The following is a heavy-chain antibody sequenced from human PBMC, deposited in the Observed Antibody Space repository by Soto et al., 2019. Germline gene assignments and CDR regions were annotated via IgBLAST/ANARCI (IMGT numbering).Heavy chain of an antibody. Sequence: GGSLRLSCAASEFTFNSYALHWVRQAPGKGLEWVAVISYDGSNKYYAESVKGRFTISRDNSKNTLYLQMNTLRTEDTAVYYCARDGRCGGGTCYSSGWFDPWGQGTLVTVSS. CDR3: ARDGRCGGGTCYSSGWFDP. V-gene: IGHV3-30*04. CDR1: EFTFNSYA. CDR2: ISYDGSNK. J-gene: IGHJ5*02. D-gene: IGHD2-15*01.